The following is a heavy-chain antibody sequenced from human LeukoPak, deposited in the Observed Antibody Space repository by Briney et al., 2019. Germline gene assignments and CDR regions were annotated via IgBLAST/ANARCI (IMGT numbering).Heavy chain of an antibody. Sequence: EASVKVSCTASGYTFTGYYMHWVRQAPGQGLEWMGWINPNSGGTNYAQKFQGRVTMTRDTSISTAYMELSRLRSDDTAVYYCARDIRTATHAFDIWGQGTMVTVSS. CDR1: GYTFTGYY. CDR3: ARDIRTATHAFDI. D-gene: IGHD2-15*01. J-gene: IGHJ3*02. CDR2: INPNSGGT. V-gene: IGHV1-2*02.